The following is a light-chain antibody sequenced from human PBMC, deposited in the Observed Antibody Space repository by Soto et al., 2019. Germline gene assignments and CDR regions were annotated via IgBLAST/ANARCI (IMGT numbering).Light chain of an antibody. CDR1: QAISNY. Sequence: DIQMTQSPSSLSASVGDRVTITCRSSQAISNYVSWCQQEPRKAPRLLIYAASSLQSGVPSRFSASGSGTEFTLTISSLQPDDFATYYCQHYNSYSEAFGQGTKVDIK. CDR2: AAS. CDR3: QHYNSYSEA. V-gene: IGKV1-16*01. J-gene: IGKJ1*01.